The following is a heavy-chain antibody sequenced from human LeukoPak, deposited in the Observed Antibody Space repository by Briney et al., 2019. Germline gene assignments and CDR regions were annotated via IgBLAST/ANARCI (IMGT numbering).Heavy chain of an antibody. CDR2: INPNSGGT. J-gene: IGHJ4*02. CDR1: GYTFTGYY. CDR3: ARDISDYGGNSGVDY. Sequence: ASVKVSCKASGYTFTGYYMHWVRQAPGQGLEWMGRINPNSGGTNYAQKFQGRVTMTRDTSISTAYMELGRLRSDDTAVYYCARDISDYGGNSGVDYWGQGTLVTVSS. D-gene: IGHD4-23*01. V-gene: IGHV1-2*06.